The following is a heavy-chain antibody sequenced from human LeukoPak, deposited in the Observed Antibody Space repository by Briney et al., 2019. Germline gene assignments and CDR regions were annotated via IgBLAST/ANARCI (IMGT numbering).Heavy chain of an antibody. J-gene: IGHJ5*02. CDR2: ITWDGGST. D-gene: IGHD6-19*01. Sequence: PGGSLRLSCVGSGFTFGEYGMHWVRQVPGKGLEWVCHITWDGGSTYYAGSVKGRFTIYRDNSKNSLFLQMNSLGPEDTALYYCAKDIHIGHDSGWPESWGQGTLVTVSS. V-gene: IGHV3-43D*03. CDR1: GFTFGEYG. CDR3: AKDIHIGHDSGWPES.